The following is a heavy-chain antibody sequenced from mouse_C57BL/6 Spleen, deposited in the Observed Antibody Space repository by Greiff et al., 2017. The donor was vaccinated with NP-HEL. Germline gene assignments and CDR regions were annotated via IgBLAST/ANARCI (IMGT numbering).Heavy chain of an antibody. V-gene: IGHV3-6*01. D-gene: IGHD1-1*01. J-gene: IGHJ1*03. Sequence: ESGPGLVKPSQSLSLTCSVTGYSITSGYYWNWIRQFPGNKLEWMGYISYDGSNNYNPSLKNRISITRDTSKNQFFLKLNSVTTEDTATYYCARYLTGYFDVWGTGTTVTVSS. CDR2: ISYDGSN. CDR3: ARYLTGYFDV. CDR1: GYSITSGYY.